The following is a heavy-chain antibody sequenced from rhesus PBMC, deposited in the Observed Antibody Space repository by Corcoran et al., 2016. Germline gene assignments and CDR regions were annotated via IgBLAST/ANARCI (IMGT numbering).Heavy chain of an antibody. Sequence: QLQLQESGPGLVKPSETLSVTCAVSGGSISSSYWSWIRQAPGKGLEGSGCIYGSGSSTNYNPSLKSRVTLSVDTSKNQLSLKLSSVTAADTAVYYCASERVNYYDSGPYYGLDSWGQGVVVTVSS. CDR1: GGSISSSY. CDR2: IYGSGSST. D-gene: IGHD3-28*01. CDR3: ASERVNYYDSGPYYGLDS. J-gene: IGHJ6*01. V-gene: IGHV4-169*02.